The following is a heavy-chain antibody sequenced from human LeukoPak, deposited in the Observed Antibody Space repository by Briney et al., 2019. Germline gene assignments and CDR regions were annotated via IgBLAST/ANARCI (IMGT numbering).Heavy chain of an antibody. V-gene: IGHV4-39*07. Sequence: SETLSLTCTVSGGSISSSSYYWGWIRQPPGKGLEWIGSIYYSGSTYYNPSLKSRVTTSVDTSKNQFSLKLSSVTAADTAVYYCAIYDSSGKDAFDIWGQGTMVTVSS. CDR1: GGSISSSSYY. J-gene: IGHJ3*02. CDR2: IYYSGST. CDR3: AIYDSSGKDAFDI. D-gene: IGHD3-22*01.